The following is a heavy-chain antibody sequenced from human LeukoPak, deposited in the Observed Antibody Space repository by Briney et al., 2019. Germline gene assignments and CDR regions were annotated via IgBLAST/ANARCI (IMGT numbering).Heavy chain of an antibody. Sequence: PGGSLRLSCAASGFTVSSNYMSWVRQAPGKGLEWVSVIYSGGSTYYADSVKGRFTISRDNAKNTLYLQMNSLRAEDTAVYYYARGIYDYGMDVWGQGTTVTVSS. CDR3: ARGIYDYGMDV. CDR2: IYSGGST. D-gene: IGHD2/OR15-2a*01. J-gene: IGHJ6*02. V-gene: IGHV3-53*01. CDR1: GFTVSSNY.